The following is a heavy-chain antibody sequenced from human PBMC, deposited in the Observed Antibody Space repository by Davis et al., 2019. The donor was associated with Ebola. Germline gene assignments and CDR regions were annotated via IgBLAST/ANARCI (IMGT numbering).Heavy chain of an antibody. CDR2: VSHDERER. Sequence: GESLKISCVVSGFTFNDFAMSWVRQAPGKGLEWVGVVSHDERERFYADSVKGRFAISRDNSENTLYLQMNSLTAADTAVYYCARALYHEVLDQWGQGTPVTVSS. CDR1: GFTFNDFA. D-gene: IGHD3/OR15-3a*01. V-gene: IGHV3-30*09. CDR3: ARALYHEVLDQ. J-gene: IGHJ4*02.